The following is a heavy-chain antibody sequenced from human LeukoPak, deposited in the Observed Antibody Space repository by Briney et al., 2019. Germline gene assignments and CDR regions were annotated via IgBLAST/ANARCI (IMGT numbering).Heavy chain of an antibody. J-gene: IGHJ6*03. V-gene: IGHV4-59*01. CDR3: ASVGIYGPGIYYYYMDV. Sequence: SETLSLTCTVSGGSISSYYWSWIRQPPGKGLEWIGYIYYSGSTNYNPSLKSRVTISVGTSKNQFSLKLSSVTAADTAVYYCASVGIYGPGIYYYYMDVWGKGTTVTVSS. CDR1: GGSISSYY. D-gene: IGHD1-26*01. CDR2: IYYSGST.